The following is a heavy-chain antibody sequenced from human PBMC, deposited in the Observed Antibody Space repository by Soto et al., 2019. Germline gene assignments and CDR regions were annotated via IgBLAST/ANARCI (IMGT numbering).Heavy chain of an antibody. CDR1: VFPFGANA. V-gene: IGHV3-23*01. CDR2: LSNTGRRT. J-gene: IGHJ4*02. Sequence: PGGSLRLSCVVSVFPFGANAMSWVRQAPGKGLEWVSGLSNTGRRTSYADSVKGRFNISRDNSENTVYLQMNSLRVEDTAVYYCETQMGATQGPFDNWGQGTLVTVSS. D-gene: IGHD1-26*01. CDR3: ETQMGATQGPFDN.